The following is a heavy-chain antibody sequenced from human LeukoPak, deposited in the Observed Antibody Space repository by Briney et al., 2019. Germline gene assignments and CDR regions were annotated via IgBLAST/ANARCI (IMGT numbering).Heavy chain of an antibody. J-gene: IGHJ3*02. D-gene: IGHD6-6*01. CDR3: ARDHSSSSWMDSFEI. Sequence: PSETLSLTCNVSGGSMSNIYYWGWIRQPPGKGLEWIGNIFYSGITYYNPSLKSRVTISVDTSKNQFSLKLSSVTAADTAVYYCARDHSSSSWMDSFEIWGPGTKVTVSS. CDR1: GGSMSNIYY. V-gene: IGHV4-39*07. CDR2: IFYSGIT.